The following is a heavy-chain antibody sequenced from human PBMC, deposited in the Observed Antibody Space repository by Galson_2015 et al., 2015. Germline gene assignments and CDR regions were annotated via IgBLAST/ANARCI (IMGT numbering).Heavy chain of an antibody. Sequence: SLRLSCAASGFTFGDYGMHWVRQAPGEGLEWVSGISWNSGSIGYADSVKGRFTISRDNAKNSLYLQMNSLRAEDTALYYCAKDNDFWSGFVDYWGQGTLVTVSS. V-gene: IGHV3-9*01. CDR3: AKDNDFWSGFVDY. D-gene: IGHD3-3*01. CDR1: GFTFGDYG. CDR2: ISWNSGSI. J-gene: IGHJ4*02.